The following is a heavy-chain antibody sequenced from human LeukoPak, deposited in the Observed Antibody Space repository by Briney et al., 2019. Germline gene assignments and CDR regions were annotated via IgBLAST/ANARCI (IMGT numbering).Heavy chain of an antibody. J-gene: IGHJ3*02. V-gene: IGHV3-48*01. D-gene: IGHD6-13*01. CDR3: ARASSSWPDAFDI. CDR2: ISSSSSTI. CDR1: GFTFSSYS. Sequence: GGSPRLSCAASGFTFSSYSMNWVRQAPGKGLEWVSYISSSSSTIYYADSVKGRFTISRDNAKNSLYLQMNSLRAEDTAVYYCARASSSWPDAFDIWGQGTMVTVSS.